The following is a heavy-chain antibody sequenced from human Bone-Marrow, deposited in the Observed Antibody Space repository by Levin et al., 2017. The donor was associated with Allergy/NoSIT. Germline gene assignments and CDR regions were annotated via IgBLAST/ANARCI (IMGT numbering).Heavy chain of an antibody. Sequence: ASVKVSCKASGYTFTSYYMHWVRQAPGQGLEWMGIINPSGGSTSYAQKFQGRVTMTRDTSTSTVYMELSSLRSEDTAVYYCARYGVPLIVVVPAALDYWGQGTLVTVSS. V-gene: IGHV1-46*01. J-gene: IGHJ4*02. CDR3: ARYGVPLIVVVPAALDY. D-gene: IGHD2-2*01. CDR1: GYTFTSYY. CDR2: INPSGGST.